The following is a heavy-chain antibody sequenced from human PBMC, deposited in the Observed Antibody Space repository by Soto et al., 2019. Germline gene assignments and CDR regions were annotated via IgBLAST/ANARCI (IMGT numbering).Heavy chain of an antibody. D-gene: IGHD6-13*01. CDR1: GGTFSSYA. J-gene: IGHJ2*01. CDR2: IIPIFGTA. Sequence: GASVKVACKATGGTFSSYAISWVRQASGQGLEWMVGIIPIFGTANYAQKFQGRVTISADESTSTAYMELRSLRSEDTAVYYCARSGRAAAGTFWHFDLWGRGTLVTVSS. CDR3: ARSGRAAAGTFWHFDL. V-gene: IGHV1-69*13.